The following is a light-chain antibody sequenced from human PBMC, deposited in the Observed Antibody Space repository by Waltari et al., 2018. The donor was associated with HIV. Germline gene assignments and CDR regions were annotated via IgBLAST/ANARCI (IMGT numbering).Light chain of an antibody. J-gene: IGLJ1*01. CDR2: KDS. CDR1: KLGDKY. V-gene: IGLV3-1*01. CDR3: QAWDSSTYYV. Sequence: SYELTQPPSVSVSPGQTASITCSGAKLGDKYACWYQQKPGQSPVLVIYKDSKRPSGIPERFSGSNSGNTATLTISGTQAMDEADYYCQAWDSSTYYVFGTGTKVTVL.